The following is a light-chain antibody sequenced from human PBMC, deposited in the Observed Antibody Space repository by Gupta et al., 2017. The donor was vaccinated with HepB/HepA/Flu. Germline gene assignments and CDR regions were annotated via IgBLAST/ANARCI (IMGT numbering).Light chain of an antibody. CDR3: QQSYSTVT. CDR2: AAS. V-gene: IGKV1-39*01. CDR1: QSISSY. Sequence: DIQMTQSPSSLSASVGDRVTITCRASQSISSYLNWYQQKPGKAPKLLIYAASRVQSGVPSRFSGGGYVTDFTLTSSRRQDEDFAYYYVQQSYSTVTFGRGTKVEIK. J-gene: IGKJ4*01.